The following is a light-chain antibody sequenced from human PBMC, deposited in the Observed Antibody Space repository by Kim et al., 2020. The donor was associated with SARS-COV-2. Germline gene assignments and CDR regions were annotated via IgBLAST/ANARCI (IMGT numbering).Light chain of an antibody. CDR2: AAS. CDR1: QDINKD. CDR3: QQYDNLLALT. V-gene: IGKV1-33*01. Sequence: DIQMTQSPSSLSASVGDRVTMTCQASQDINKDLNWYQQKVGKAPKLLIYAASNLETGVPSRFSGSGSGTDFNLTISSLHPEDIGTYYCQQYDNLLALTFGGGTKVDIK. J-gene: IGKJ4*01.